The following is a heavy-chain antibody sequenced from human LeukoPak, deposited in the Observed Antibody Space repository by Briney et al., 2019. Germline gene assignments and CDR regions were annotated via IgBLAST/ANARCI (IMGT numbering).Heavy chain of an antibody. V-gene: IGHV4-59*08. D-gene: IGHD3-22*01. J-gene: IGHJ4*02. CDR3: ARHQYYDSSGYRD. Sequence: SETLSLTCTVSGGSISSYYWSWIRQPPGKGLEWIGYIYYSGSTNYNPSLKSRVTISVDTSKNQFSLKLSSVTAADTPVYYCARHQYYDSSGYRDWGQGTLVTVSS. CDR2: IYYSGST. CDR1: GGSISSYY.